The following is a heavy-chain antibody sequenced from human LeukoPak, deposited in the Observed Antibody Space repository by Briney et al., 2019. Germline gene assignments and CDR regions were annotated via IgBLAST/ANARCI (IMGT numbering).Heavy chain of an antibody. Sequence: GGSLRLSCAASGFTVSSNYMSWVRHAPGKGLEWVLVIYSTGRTYYADSVKGRFTISRDNSKNTVYLQMNSLRAEDTAVYYCAKSGDGSGWHYFDSWGQGALVTVSS. J-gene: IGHJ4*02. CDR2: IYSTGRT. V-gene: IGHV3-53*01. CDR3: AKSGDGSGWHYFDS. D-gene: IGHD6-19*01. CDR1: GFTVSSNY.